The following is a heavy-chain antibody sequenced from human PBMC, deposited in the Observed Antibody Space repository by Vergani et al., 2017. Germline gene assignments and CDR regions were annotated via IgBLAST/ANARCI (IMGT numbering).Heavy chain of an antibody. V-gene: IGHV1-2*02. J-gene: IGHJ3*02. CDR3: AGLYCSSTSCYQGDDAFDI. CDR2: INPNSGGT. D-gene: IGHD2-2*01. Sequence: QVQLVQSGAEVKKPGASVKVSCKASGYTFTGYYMHWVRQAPGQGLEWMGWINPNSGGTNYAQKFQGRVTMTRDTSISTAYMELSRLRSDDTAVYYCAGLYCSSTSCYQGDDAFDIWGQGTMVTVSS. CDR1: GYTFTGYY.